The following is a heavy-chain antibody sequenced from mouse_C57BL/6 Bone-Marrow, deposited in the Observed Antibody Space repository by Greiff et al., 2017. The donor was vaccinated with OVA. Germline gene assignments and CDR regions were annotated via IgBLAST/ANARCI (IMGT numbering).Heavy chain of an antibody. J-gene: IGHJ1*03. CDR3: ARRGLITTVVATRYFDV. V-gene: IGHV1-39*01. CDR1: GYSFTDYN. CDR2: INPNYGTT. D-gene: IGHD1-1*01. Sequence: EVQLQQSGPELVKPGASVKISCKASGYSFTDYNMNWVKQSNGKSLEWIGVINPNYGTTSYNQKFKGKATLTVDQSSSTAYMQLNSLTSEDSAVYYCARRGLITTVVATRYFDVWGTGTTVTVSS.